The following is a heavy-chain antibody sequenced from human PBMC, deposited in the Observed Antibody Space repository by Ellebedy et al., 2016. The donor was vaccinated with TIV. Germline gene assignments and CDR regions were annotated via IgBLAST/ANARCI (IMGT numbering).Heavy chain of an antibody. J-gene: IGHJ5*02. CDR3: AREGTMGFDP. D-gene: IGHD4/OR15-4a*01. CDR2: ISSSSSYI. Sequence: GGSLRLXCAASGFTFSSYSMNWVRQAPGKGLEWVSSISSSSSYIYYADSVKGRFTISRDNAKNSLYLQMNSLRAEDTAVYYCAREGTMGFDPWGQGTLVTVSS. V-gene: IGHV3-21*01. CDR1: GFTFSSYS.